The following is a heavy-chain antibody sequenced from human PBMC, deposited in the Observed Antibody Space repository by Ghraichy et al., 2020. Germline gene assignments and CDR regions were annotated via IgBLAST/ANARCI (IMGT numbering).Heavy chain of an antibody. CDR2: ISYSGTT. J-gene: IGHJ4*02. CDR1: GASVSSGIYY. CDR3: ARLEKQLWEIDY. D-gene: IGHD5-18*01. Sequence: SETLSLTCTVYGASVSSGIYYWSWIRQPPGKGLEWIGYISYSGTTNYNPSLKSRVTISVDSSKNQFSLKLSSVTTADTAVYYCARLEKQLWEIDYWGQGTQVTVSS. V-gene: IGHV4-61*01.